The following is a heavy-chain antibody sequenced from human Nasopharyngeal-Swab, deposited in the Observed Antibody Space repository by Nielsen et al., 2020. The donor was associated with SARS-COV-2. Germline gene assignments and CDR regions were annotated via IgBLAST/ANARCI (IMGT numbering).Heavy chain of an antibody. J-gene: IGHJ4*02. CDR3: AKDRGYDYVWGSYDY. Sequence: GESLKISCAASGFTFSSYAMSWVRQAPGKGLEWVSAISGSGGSIYYADSVKGRFTISRDNSKNTLYLQMNSLRAEDTAVYYCAKDRGYDYVWGSYDYWGQGTLVTVSS. D-gene: IGHD3-16*01. V-gene: IGHV3-23*01. CDR1: GFTFSSYA. CDR2: ISGSGGSI.